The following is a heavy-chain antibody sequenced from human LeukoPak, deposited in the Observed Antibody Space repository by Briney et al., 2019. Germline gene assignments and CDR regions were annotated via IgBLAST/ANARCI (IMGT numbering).Heavy chain of an antibody. Sequence: PGGSLRLSCAASGFTFSSYGMHWVRQAPGKGLEWVAFIRYDGSNKYYADFVKGRFTISRDNSKNTLYLQMNSLRAEDTAVYYCAKDLTYYYDSSGYGDAFDIWGQGTMVTVSS. CDR1: GFTFSSYG. V-gene: IGHV3-30*02. J-gene: IGHJ3*02. CDR3: AKDLTYYYDSSGYGDAFDI. CDR2: IRYDGSNK. D-gene: IGHD3-22*01.